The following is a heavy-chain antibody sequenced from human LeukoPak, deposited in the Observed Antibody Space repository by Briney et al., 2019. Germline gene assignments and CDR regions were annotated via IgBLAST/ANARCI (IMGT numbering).Heavy chain of an antibody. CDR1: GFTFSSYS. J-gene: IGHJ4*02. V-gene: IGHV3-21*01. CDR3: ARDLAMSVFFDY. Sequence: GGSLRLSCAASGFTFSSYSMNWVRQAPGKGLEWVSSISSSSSYIYYADSVKGRFTISRDNAKNSLYLQMNSLRAEDTAVYYCARDLAMSVFFDYWGQGTLVTVSS. D-gene: IGHD2-2*01. CDR2: ISSSSSYI.